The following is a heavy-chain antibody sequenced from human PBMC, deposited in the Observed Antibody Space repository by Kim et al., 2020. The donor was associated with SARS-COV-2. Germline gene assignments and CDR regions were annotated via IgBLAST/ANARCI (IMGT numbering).Heavy chain of an antibody. CDR1: GYSFTSYW. CDR2: IYPGDSDT. Sequence: GESLKISCKGSGYSFTSYWIGWVRQMPGKGLEWMGIIYPGDSDTRYSPSFQGQVTISADKSISTAYLQWSSLKASDTAMYYCAKSAITMVRGDSWDYWGQGTLVTVSS. D-gene: IGHD3-10*01. V-gene: IGHV5-51*01. J-gene: IGHJ4*02. CDR3: AKSAITMVRGDSWDY.